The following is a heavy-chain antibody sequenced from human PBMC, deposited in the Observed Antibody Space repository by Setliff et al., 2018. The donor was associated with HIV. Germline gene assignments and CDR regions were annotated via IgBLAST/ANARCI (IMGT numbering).Heavy chain of an antibody. CDR1: GYTFTSCF. CDR2: INPSDGTT. D-gene: IGHD4-4*01. V-gene: IGHV1-46*01. Sequence: GASVKVSCKASGYTFTSCFMHWVRQAPGQGLEYMGIINPSDGTTDYTQKFQDRVTMTSDTSTSTVYVELRSLRSEDTAIYYCVKEYHTEVTDTRVANYFDYWGQGTLVTVSS. J-gene: IGHJ4*02. CDR3: VKEYHTEVTDTRVANYFDY.